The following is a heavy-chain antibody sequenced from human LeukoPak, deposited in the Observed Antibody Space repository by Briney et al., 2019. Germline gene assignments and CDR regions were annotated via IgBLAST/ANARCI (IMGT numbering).Heavy chain of an antibody. CDR2: ISSSGIST. V-gene: IGHV3-21*01. D-gene: IGHD4-17*01. J-gene: IGHJ4*02. Sequence: GGSLRLSCAASGFTFSDYSMNWVRQAPGKGLEWVSSISSSGISTHYADSVKGRFTISRDNAKNSLDLQMNSLRAEDTAVFYCATNDYGASDYWGQGTLVTVSS. CDR1: GFTFSDYS. CDR3: ATNDYGASDY.